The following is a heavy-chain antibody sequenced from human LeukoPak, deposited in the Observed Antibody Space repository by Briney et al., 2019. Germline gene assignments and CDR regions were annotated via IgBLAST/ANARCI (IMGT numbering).Heavy chain of an antibody. Sequence: GSLRLSPAASVFLLTDYGMHCVPPTPGKGLWWVAAIWYDGSNIFYADSVKGRLTISRNNSKNAMYLQLISLRAEDTADNYFAKEGDRLETHYYYYMGVWGNGTTVTVSS. D-gene: IGHD3/OR15-3a*01. CDR2: IWYDGSNI. CDR1: VFLLTDYG. CDR3: AKEGDRLETHYYYYMGV. J-gene: IGHJ6*03. V-gene: IGHV3-33*03.